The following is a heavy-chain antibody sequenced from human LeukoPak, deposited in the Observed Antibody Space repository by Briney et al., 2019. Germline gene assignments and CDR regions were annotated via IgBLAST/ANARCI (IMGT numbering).Heavy chain of an antibody. V-gene: IGHV1-2*02. CDR3: ARAGITSGWVQNMDY. J-gene: IGHJ4*02. CDR1: GYTFTGYY. Sequence: AASVKVSCKASGYTFTGYYMHWVRQAPGQGLEWMGWINPNSGGTNYAQKFQGRVTMTRDTSISTAYMELSRLRSDDTAVYYCARAGITSGWVQNMDYWGQGTLVTVSS. D-gene: IGHD6-19*01. CDR2: INPNSGGT.